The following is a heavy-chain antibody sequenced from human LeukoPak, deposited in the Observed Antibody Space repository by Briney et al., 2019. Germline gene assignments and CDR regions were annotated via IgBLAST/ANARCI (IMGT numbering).Heavy chain of an antibody. Sequence: GESLKISCKGSGYSFTSYWIGWVRQMPGKGLEWMGIIYPGDSDTRYSPSFQGQVTISADKSISTAYLQWSSLKASDTAMHYCARHLTSGYYYYYYGMDVWGQGTTVTVSS. CDR1: GYSFTSYW. CDR2: IYPGDSDT. CDR3: ARHLTSGYYYYYYGMDV. J-gene: IGHJ6*02. V-gene: IGHV5-51*01. D-gene: IGHD1-14*01.